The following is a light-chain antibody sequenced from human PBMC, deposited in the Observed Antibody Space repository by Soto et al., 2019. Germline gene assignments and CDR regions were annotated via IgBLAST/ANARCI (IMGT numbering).Light chain of an antibody. CDR1: DNIVHW. Sequence: DIQMTQSPSTLSASVGDRVAIPCGASDNIVHWVAWYQQKPGKAPKLLIYKAANLADEVPSRFAGSGSGTDFTLTITRLQPDDFATYYCQHYNSFSRTFGQGTKVDIK. CDR3: QHYNSFSRT. V-gene: IGKV1-5*03. CDR2: KAA. J-gene: IGKJ1*01.